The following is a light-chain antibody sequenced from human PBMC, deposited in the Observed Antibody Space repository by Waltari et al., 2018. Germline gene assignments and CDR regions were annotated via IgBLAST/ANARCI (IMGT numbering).Light chain of an antibody. CDR1: SSDIGGYNY. J-gene: IGLJ2*01. CDR2: DVS. Sequence: QAALTQPPSVSGSPGQSVTISCTGTSSDIGGYNYVSWYQQHPGKAPKLMIYDVSKRPSGVCDRFSGFKSGNTASLTISGLQAEDEADYCCSSYAGSNTGLFGGGTRLTVL. V-gene: IGLV2-11*01. CDR3: SSYAGSNTGL.